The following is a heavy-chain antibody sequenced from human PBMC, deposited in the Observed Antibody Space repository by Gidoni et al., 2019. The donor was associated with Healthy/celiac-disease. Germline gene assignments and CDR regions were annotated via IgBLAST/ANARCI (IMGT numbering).Heavy chain of an antibody. CDR2: ISGSGGST. CDR1: GCTFSSYA. Sequence: EVQLLVSGGGLVQPGGSLGLSCAAPGCTFSSYAMRWVRQAPGKGLEWVSAISGSGGSTYYADSVKGRFTISRDNSKNTLYLQMNSLRAEDTAVYYCASWVAATSYYFDYWGQGTLVTVSS. D-gene: IGHD2-15*01. J-gene: IGHJ4*02. CDR3: ASWVAATSYYFDY. V-gene: IGHV3-23*01.